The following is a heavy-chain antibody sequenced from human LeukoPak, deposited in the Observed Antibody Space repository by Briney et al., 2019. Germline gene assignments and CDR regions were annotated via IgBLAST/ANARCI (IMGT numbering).Heavy chain of an antibody. CDR1: GFTISSNW. CDR2: INSDESSR. CDR3: ARVADYEVLWYFDL. V-gene: IGHV3-74*01. J-gene: IGHJ2*01. D-gene: IGHD4-17*01. Sequence: GGSLRLSCAASGFTISSNWMHWVRQAPGKGLVWVSRINSDESSRNYADSVKGRFTISRDNAKNTLYLQMNSLRAEDTAVYYCARVADYEVLWYFDLWGRGTLVAVSS.